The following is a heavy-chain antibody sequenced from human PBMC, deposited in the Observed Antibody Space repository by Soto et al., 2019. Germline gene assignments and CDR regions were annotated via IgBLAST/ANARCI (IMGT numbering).Heavy chain of an antibody. CDR3: ARSIVVVTALDY. CDR2: INAGNGNT. J-gene: IGHJ4*02. CDR1: GYTLTSYA. D-gene: IGHD2-21*02. Sequence: ASVKVSCKDSGYTLTSYAMHWVRQATGQRLEWMGWINAGNGNTKYSQKFQGRVTITRDTSASTAYMELSSLRSEDTAVYYCARSIVVVTALDYWGQGTLVTVSS. V-gene: IGHV1-3*01.